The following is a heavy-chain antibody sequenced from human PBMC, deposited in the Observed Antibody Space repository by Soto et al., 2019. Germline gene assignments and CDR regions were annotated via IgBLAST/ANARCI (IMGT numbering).Heavy chain of an antibody. CDR3: ARDGGNGPKAYAFDV. CDR1: GDSVNRGGHY. J-gene: IGHJ3*01. CDR2: TNQRGVF. V-gene: IGHV4-31*03. D-gene: IGHD3-16*01. Sequence: QVQLQESGPGLVKPSHTLSLTCTVSGDSVNRGGHYWKWIRQHPGKGLEWVGYTNQRGVFSYHSSLESRLTLSVTPSKNEVSLKLPSVPAADTAVYYCARDGGNGPKAYAFDVWGQGTMVTVS.